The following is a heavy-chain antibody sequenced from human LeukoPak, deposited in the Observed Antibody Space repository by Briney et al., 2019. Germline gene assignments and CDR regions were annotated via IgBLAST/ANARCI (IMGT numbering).Heavy chain of an antibody. J-gene: IGHJ4*02. CDR3: AREGACNITSCQRGHFDY. Sequence: GGSLRLSCAASGFTFSSYWMHWVRQVPGNGLVWVSRINTDGSSTSYADSVRGRFTISRDNTKNTLYLQMNSLRAEDSAVYYCAREGACNITSCQRGHFDYWGLGTLVTVSS. CDR2: INTDGSST. V-gene: IGHV3-74*01. D-gene: IGHD2-2*01. CDR1: GFTFSSYW.